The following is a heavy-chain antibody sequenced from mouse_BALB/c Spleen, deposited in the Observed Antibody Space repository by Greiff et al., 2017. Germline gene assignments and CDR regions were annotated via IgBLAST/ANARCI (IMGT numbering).Heavy chain of an antibody. CDR3: ARGEYGKNAKDY. CDR2: ISSGGST. Sequence: EVQLVESGGGLVKPGGSLKLSCAASGFTFSSYAMSWVRQTPEKRLEWVASISSGGSTYYPDSVKGRFTISRDNARNILYLQMSSLRSEDTAMYYCARGEYGKNAKDYWGQGTSVTVAS. D-gene: IGHD2-10*02. J-gene: IGHJ4*01. V-gene: IGHV5-6-5*01. CDR1: GFTFSSYA.